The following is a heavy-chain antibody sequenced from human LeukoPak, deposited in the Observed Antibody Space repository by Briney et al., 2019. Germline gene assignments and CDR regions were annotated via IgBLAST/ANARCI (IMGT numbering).Heavy chain of an antibody. D-gene: IGHD6-25*01. J-gene: IGHJ4*02. CDR3: ARDRAAFDS. Sequence: PGGSLRLSCAASGFTFSSFPMSWVRQAPGKGLQWVSGITGRGGNTYYADSVEGRFTISRDNSKYTLSLQMDSLRAEDTAIYYCARDRAAFDSWGQGTLVTVSS. V-gene: IGHV3-23*01. CDR2: ITGRGGNT. CDR1: GFTFSSFP.